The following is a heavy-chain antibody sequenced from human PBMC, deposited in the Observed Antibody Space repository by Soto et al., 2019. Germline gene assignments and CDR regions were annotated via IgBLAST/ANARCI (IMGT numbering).Heavy chain of an antibody. J-gene: IGHJ5*01. CDR1: GDSVSTDGAA. CDR2: TYYRSKWYY. Sequence: PSQTRSLTCDISGDSVSTDGAAWNWIRQSPSRGLEWLGRTYYRSKWYYDYAPSVRSRITINPDTSKNQFSLQLNSVTPEDTAMYYCARDHVGSAFFDPWVQGTLVTVYS. V-gene: IGHV6-1*01. CDR3: ARDHVGSAFFDP.